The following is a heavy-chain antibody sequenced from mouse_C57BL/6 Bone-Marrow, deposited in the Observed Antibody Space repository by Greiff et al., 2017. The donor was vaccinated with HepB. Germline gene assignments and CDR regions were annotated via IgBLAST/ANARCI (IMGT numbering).Heavy chain of an antibody. J-gene: IGHJ1*03. Sequence: QVQLQQPGAKLVKPGASVKLSCKASGYTFTSYWMHWVKQRPGQGLEWIGMIHPNSGSTNYNEKFKSKATLTVDKSSSTAYMQLSSLTSEDSAVYYCARVGWLLRYFDVWGTGTTVTVSS. D-gene: IGHD2-3*01. CDR2: IHPNSGST. V-gene: IGHV1-64*01. CDR3: ARVGWLLRYFDV. CDR1: GYTFTSYW.